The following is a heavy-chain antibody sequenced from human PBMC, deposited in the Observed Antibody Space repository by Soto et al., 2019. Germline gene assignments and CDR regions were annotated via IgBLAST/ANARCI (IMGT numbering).Heavy chain of an antibody. CDR1: GFTFSGYD. CDR2: ISTAGDT. J-gene: IGHJ4*02. Sequence: EVQLVESGGGLVQPGGSLRLSCAASGFTFSGYDMHWVRQATGKGLEWVSTISTAGDTYYPGSVKDRFTISRENAKNSLYLQMNSLRAGDTGLYYCARGFAGGYYSFDNWGQGTLVTVTS. V-gene: IGHV3-13*01. D-gene: IGHD5-12*01. CDR3: ARGFAGGYYSFDN.